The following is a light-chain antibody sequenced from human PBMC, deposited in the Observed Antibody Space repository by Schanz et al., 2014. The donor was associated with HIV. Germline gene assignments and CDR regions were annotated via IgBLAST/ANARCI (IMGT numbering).Light chain of an antibody. CDR1: QRLSSSY. Sequence: EIVLTQSPGSLSLSPGGRATLSCGASQRLSSSYLAWYQQKRDQPPRLVIYATSTRAAGIPDRFSGTGSGTEFTLTINRLEPEDFAVYYCQQRSNWPLTFGGGTKVEIK. V-gene: IGKV3D-20*02. J-gene: IGKJ4*01. CDR3: QQRSNWPLT. CDR2: ATS.